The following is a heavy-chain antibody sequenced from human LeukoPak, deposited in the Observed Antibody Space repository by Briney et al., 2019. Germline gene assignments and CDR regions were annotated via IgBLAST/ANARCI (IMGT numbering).Heavy chain of an antibody. V-gene: IGHV3-74*01. CDR3: ARGPGVPAAPYYYGMDV. J-gene: IGHJ6*02. CDR1: GFTFSSYW. D-gene: IGHD2-2*01. CDR2: INSDGSST. Sequence: HTGGSLRLSCAASGFTFSSYWMHWVRQAPGKELVWVSRINSDGSSTSYADSVKGRFTISRDNARNTLYLQMNSLRAEDTAVYYCARGPGVPAAPYYYGMDVWGQGTTVTVSS.